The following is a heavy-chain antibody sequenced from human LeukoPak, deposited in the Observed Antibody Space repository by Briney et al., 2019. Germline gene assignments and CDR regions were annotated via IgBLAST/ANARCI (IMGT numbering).Heavy chain of an antibody. CDR1: GYTFTSYD. J-gene: IGHJ5*02. Sequence: ASVKVSCKASGYTFTSYDINWVRQATGQGLEWMGWMNPNSGNAGYAQKFQGRVTITTDESTSTAYMELSSLRSEDTAVYYCARDLFAFDPWGQGTLVTVSS. V-gene: IGHV1-8*01. CDR3: ARDLFAFDP. CDR2: MNPNSGNA.